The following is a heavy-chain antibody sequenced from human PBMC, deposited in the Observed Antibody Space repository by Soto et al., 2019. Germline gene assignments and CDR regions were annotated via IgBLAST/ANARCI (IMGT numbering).Heavy chain of an antibody. CDR2: ISGSTGVT. V-gene: IGHV3-23*01. CDR3: AKEDHSYKSSWYVRYFHH. J-gene: IGHJ1*01. D-gene: IGHD6-13*01. Sequence: QAGGSLRLSCAASGFPFSSYAISWVRQAPGKGLEWVSTISGSTGVTYYSDSVKGRFTISRDNSKNTVFLQVDNLRAEDTAMYYCAKEDHSYKSSWYVRYFHHWGQGTLVTVSS. CDR1: GFPFSSYA.